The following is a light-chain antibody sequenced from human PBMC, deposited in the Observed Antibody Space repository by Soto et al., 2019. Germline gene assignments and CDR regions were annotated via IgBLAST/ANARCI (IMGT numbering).Light chain of an antibody. CDR1: QSVSSN. Sequence: EIVMTQYPATLSVSPGERATLSCRASQSVSSNLAWYQQKPGQAPRLLIYGASTRATGVPARFSGGGSGTEFTLTISSLQSEDFAVYYCQQYNNWPWTFGQGTKVDIK. CDR2: GAS. CDR3: QQYNNWPWT. J-gene: IGKJ1*01. V-gene: IGKV3-15*01.